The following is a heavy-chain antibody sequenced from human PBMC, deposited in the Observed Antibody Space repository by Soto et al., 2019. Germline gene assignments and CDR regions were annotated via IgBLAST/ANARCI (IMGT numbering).Heavy chain of an antibody. CDR3: AREGTMVRGVVLYYYYYGMDV. V-gene: IGHV1-18*01. Sequence: QVQLVQSGAEVKKPGASVKVSCKASGYTFTSYGISWVRQAPGQGLEWMGWISAYNGNTNYAQKLQDRVTMTTDTSTSTAYMELRSLRSDDTAVYYCAREGTMVRGVVLYYYYYGMDVWGQGTTVTVSS. J-gene: IGHJ6*02. D-gene: IGHD3-10*01. CDR1: GYTFTSYG. CDR2: ISAYNGNT.